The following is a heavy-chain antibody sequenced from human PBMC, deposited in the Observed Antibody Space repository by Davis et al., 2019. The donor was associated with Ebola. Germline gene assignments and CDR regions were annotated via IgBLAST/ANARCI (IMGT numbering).Heavy chain of an antibody. D-gene: IGHD5-18*01. V-gene: IGHV3-33*01. CDR1: GFTFNNYG. J-gene: IGHJ1*01. CDR2: IWYDGGNK. CDR3: ARGGYSYGYGYFQH. Sequence: GESLKISCAASGFTFNNYGMHWVRQAPGKGLEWVAVIWYDGGNKFYADSVKGRFTISRDNSNNTLYLQMNSLRAEDTGVYYCARGGYSYGYGYFQHWGQGTLVTVSS.